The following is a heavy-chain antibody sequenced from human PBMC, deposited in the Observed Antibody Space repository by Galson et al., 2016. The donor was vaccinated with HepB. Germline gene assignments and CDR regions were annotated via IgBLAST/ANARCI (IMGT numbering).Heavy chain of an antibody. CDR1: GFSLSTSGVC. Sequence: PALVKPTQTLTLTCTFSGFSLSTSGVCVNWIRQPPGKALEWLALIDWDDDKYYTTSLKTRLTISKVTSKNQVVLTMTNMDPVDTATYYCARSSYADVSWFDYWGQGTLVTVSS. V-gene: IGHV2-70*01. CDR2: IDWDDDK. J-gene: IGHJ4*02. D-gene: IGHD4-17*01. CDR3: ARSSYADVSWFDY.